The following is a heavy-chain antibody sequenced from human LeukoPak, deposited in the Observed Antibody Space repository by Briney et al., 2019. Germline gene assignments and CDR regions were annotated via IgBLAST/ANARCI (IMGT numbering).Heavy chain of an antibody. D-gene: IGHD3-10*01. CDR1: GFTVSSNY. J-gene: IGHJ4*02. CDR3: AKRALLGFGELYYFDY. CDR2: ISGSGGST. Sequence: EGSLRLSCAASGFTVSSNYMSWVRQAPGKGLEWVSAISGSGGSTYYADSVKGRFTISRDNSKNTLYLQMNSLRAEDTAVYYCAKRALLGFGELYYFDYWGPGTLVTVSS. V-gene: IGHV3-23*01.